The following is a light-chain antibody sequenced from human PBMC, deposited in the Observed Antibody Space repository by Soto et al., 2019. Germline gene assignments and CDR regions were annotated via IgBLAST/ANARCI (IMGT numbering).Light chain of an antibody. Sequence: SYELTQPPSVSVSPGQTARITCSGDKLGDKYACWYQQKPGQSPVLVIYQDSKRPSGIPERFSGSNSGNTATLTISGTQAMDEADYYCQAWDSSTRSYVFGTGTKLTVL. CDR1: KLGDKY. CDR2: QDS. V-gene: IGLV3-1*01. J-gene: IGLJ1*01. CDR3: QAWDSSTRSYV.